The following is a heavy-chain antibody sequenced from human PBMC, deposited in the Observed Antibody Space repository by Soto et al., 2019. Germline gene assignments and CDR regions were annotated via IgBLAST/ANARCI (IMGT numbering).Heavy chain of an antibody. CDR1: GGSFSGYY. CDR2: INDSGIT. D-gene: IGHD6-6*01. Sequence: SETLSLTCVVNGGSFSGYYWSWIRQSPGKGLEWIGEINDSGITDSNPSLESRVTISVDMSKNQFSLNLKSVTAADSAVYHCARGRSSVPDRRGIGYYGLDVWGQGTTVTVSS. CDR3: ARGRSSVPDRRGIGYYGLDV. J-gene: IGHJ6*02. V-gene: IGHV4-34*01.